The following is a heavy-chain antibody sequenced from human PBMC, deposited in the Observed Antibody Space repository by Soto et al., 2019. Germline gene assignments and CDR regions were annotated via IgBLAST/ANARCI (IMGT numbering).Heavy chain of an antibody. D-gene: IGHD6-19*01. Sequence: PSETLSLTCTVSGGSISSYYWSWIRQPPGKGLEWIGYIYYSGSTYYNPSLKSRVTISVDTSKNQFSLKLSSVTAADTAVYYCARVRAVFPIAVAGTPNWFDPWGQGTLVTVSS. J-gene: IGHJ5*02. V-gene: IGHV4-59*12. CDR2: IYYSGST. CDR1: GGSISSYY. CDR3: ARVRAVFPIAVAGTPNWFDP.